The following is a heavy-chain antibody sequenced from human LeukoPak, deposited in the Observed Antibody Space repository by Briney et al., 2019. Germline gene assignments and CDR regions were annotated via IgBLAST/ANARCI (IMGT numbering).Heavy chain of an antibody. CDR3: ARASDYDFWSGYSNWFDP. Sequence: GGSLRLSCAVSGFTFSSYWMHWVRQAPGKGLVWVSRIDRDGSRINYADSVKGRFTISRDNGKNTLFLQMNSLRAEDAAVYYCARASDYDFWSGYSNWFDPWGQGTLVTVSS. V-gene: IGHV3-74*01. J-gene: IGHJ5*02. D-gene: IGHD3-3*01. CDR1: GFTFSSYW. CDR2: IDRDGSRI.